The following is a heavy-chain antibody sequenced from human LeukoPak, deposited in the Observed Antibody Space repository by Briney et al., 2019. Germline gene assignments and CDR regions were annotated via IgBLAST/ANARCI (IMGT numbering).Heavy chain of an antibody. J-gene: IGHJ6*02. Sequence: PGGSLRLSCAASGFTFSSYAMSWVRQAPGKGLEWVPAISGSGGSTYYADSVKGRFTISRDNSKNTLYLQMNSLRAEDTAVYYCARVLDYYGSGSYYKDYYYYGMDVWGQGTTVTVSS. V-gene: IGHV3-23*01. CDR1: GFTFSSYA. D-gene: IGHD3-10*01. CDR3: ARVLDYYGSGSYYKDYYYYGMDV. CDR2: ISGSGGST.